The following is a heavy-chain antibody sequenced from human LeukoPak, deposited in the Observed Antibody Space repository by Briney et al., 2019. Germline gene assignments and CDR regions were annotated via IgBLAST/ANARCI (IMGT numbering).Heavy chain of an antibody. J-gene: IGHJ4*02. CDR1: GFTFSSCG. Sequence: PGGSLRLSCAASGFTFSSCGMHWVRQAPGKGLEWVAFIRYDGSNKYYADSVKGRFTVSRDNSKNTLFLQMNSLRAEDTAVYYCARRGAVAGTLDYWGQGTLVTVSS. D-gene: IGHD6-19*01. CDR2: IRYDGSNK. CDR3: ARRGAVAGTLDY. V-gene: IGHV3-30*02.